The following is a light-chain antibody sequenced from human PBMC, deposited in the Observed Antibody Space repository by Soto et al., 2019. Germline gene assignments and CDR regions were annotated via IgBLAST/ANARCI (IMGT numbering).Light chain of an antibody. V-gene: IGKV3-20*01. CDR1: RSFASSY. Sequence: EIVLTQSPATLSLSPGEIATLSCRASRSFASSYLAWYQHNPGQTPRLRIYVASSRATGIPDRFIGSGSGTDFTLTISRLEPDDSAVYYCHHYDSSPPYTFGQGTKLEIK. J-gene: IGKJ2*01. CDR2: VAS. CDR3: HHYDSSPPYT.